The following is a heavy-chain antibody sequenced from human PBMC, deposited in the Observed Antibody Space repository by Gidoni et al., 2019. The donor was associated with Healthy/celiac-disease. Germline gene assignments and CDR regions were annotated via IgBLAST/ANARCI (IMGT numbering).Heavy chain of an antibody. Sequence: EVQLVESGGGLVKPGRSLRLSCTASGFTFGDYALSWFRQAPGKGLEGVGFIRSKAYGGTTEYAASVKGRFTISRDDSKSIAYLQMNSLKTEDTAVYYCTRDGRYCSSTSCYTPNYWGQGTLVTVSS. J-gene: IGHJ4*02. D-gene: IGHD2-2*02. CDR3: TRDGRYCSSTSCYTPNY. V-gene: IGHV3-49*05. CDR2: IRSKAYGGTT. CDR1: GFTFGDYA.